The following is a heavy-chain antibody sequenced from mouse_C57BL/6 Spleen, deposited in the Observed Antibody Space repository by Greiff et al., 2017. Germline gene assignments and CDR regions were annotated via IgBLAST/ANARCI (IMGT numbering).Heavy chain of an antibody. J-gene: IGHJ4*01. CDR1: GYTFTSYW. Sequence: HVQLQQPWAELVKPGASVKLSCKASGYTFTSYWMHWVKQRPGRGLAWIGRIDPTSGGTKYNEKFKSKATLTVDKPSSTAYMQLSSLTSEDSAVYYCARGRITVVATDYAMDYWGQGTSVTVSS. CDR3: ARGRITVVATDYAMDY. CDR2: IDPTSGGT. D-gene: IGHD1-1*01. V-gene: IGHV1-72*01.